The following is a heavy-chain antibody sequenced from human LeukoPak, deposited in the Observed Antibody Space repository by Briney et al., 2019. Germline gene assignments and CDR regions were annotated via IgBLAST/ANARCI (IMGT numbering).Heavy chain of an antibody. CDR2: IYYSGST. CDR1: GGSISSSSYY. J-gene: IGHJ5*02. D-gene: IGHD2-8*01. Sequence: SETLSFTCTVSGGSISSSSYYWGWIRQPPGKGLEWIGSIYYSGSTYYNPSLKSRVTISVDTSKNQFSLKLSSVTAADTAVYYCARQDSKLMVYAISWFDPWGQGTLVTVS. V-gene: IGHV4-39*01. CDR3: ARQDSKLMVYAISWFDP.